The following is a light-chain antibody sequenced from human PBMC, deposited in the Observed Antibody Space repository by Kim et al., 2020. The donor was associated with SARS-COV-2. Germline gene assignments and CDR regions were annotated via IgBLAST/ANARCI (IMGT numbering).Light chain of an antibody. Sequence: EIVLTQSPATLSLSPGERATLSCKASQSVSSYLAWYQQKPGQAPRLLIYDASNRATGIPARFSGSGSGTDFTHTISSLEPEDFAVYYCQQRSDWPRTFGRGTKEDIK. V-gene: IGKV3-11*01. J-gene: IGKJ1*01. CDR1: QSVSSY. CDR3: QQRSDWPRT. CDR2: DAS.